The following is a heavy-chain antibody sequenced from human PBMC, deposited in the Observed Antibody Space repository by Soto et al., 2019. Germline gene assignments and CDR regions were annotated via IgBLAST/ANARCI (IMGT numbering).Heavy chain of an antibody. D-gene: IGHD2-21*01. CDR3: ARRPTTGDTDLWFDP. V-gene: IGHV4-39*01. CDR2: IFYSGST. CDR1: GGSISTSRSY. Sequence: PSETLSLTCNVSGGSISTSRSYWAWIRQPPGKGLEWLANIFYSGSTYYNPSLASRVTVSVDTSKNEFSLKLRSVTAADTAVYYCARRPTTGDTDLWFDPWGQGTLVTVSS. J-gene: IGHJ5*02.